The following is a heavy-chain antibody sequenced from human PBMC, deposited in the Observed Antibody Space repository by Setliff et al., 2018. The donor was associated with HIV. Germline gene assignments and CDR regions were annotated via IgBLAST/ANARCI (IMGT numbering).Heavy chain of an antibody. D-gene: IGHD1-1*01. J-gene: IGHJ4*02. V-gene: IGHV1-46*01. CDR1: GYTFTIYC. CDR3: ARDRTAGYNYEYGY. Sequence: ASVQVSCKASGYTFTIYCIHWVRQAPGQGLEWLGMFNPSGGSTAYAQKFQGRVTMTRDTSTTTVYMDLSGLRSDDTAVYYCARDRTAGYNYEYGYWGQGTLVTVSS. CDR2: FNPSGGST.